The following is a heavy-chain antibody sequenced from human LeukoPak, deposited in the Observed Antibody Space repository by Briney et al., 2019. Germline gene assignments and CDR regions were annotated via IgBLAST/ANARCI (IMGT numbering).Heavy chain of an antibody. CDR1: GGSISSSSYY. J-gene: IGHJ5*02. V-gene: IGHV4-39*01. CDR3: ARHGSGSYVNWFDP. CDR2: IYYSGST. Sequence: SETLSLTCTVSGGSISSSSYYWGWIRQPPGKGLEWIGSIYYSGSTYYNPSLKSRVTISVDTSKSQFSLKLSSVTAADTAVYYCARHGSGSYVNWFDPWGQGTLVTVSS. D-gene: IGHD3-10*01.